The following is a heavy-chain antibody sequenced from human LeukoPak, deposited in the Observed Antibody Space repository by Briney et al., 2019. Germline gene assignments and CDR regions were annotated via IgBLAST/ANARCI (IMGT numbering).Heavy chain of an antibody. Sequence: GGSLRLSCAASGFTFSSYDMHWVRQATGKGLEWVSAIGTAGDTYYPGSVKGRFTISRENAKNSLYLQMNSLRAEDTAVYYCARRTEDTSMVTDEPFDYWGQGTLVTLSS. CDR2: IGTAGDT. D-gene: IGHD5-18*01. J-gene: IGHJ4*02. CDR3: ARRTEDTSMVTDEPFDY. V-gene: IGHV3-13*01. CDR1: GFTFSSYD.